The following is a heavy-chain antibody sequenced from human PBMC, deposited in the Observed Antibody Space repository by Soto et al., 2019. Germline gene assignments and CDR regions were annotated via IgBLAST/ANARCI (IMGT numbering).Heavy chain of an antibody. J-gene: IGHJ4*02. CDR3: ATGSGWYSPDY. D-gene: IGHD6-19*01. V-gene: IGHV3-74*01. Sequence: EVQLVESGGGLVQPGGSLRLSCEASGFTFSSNWMHWVRQVPGKGLVWVSRIDNDGSSRDYADSVKGRFTISRDNAKNTLYLEMSSLRAEDTAVYYCATGSGWYSPDYWGQGTLVTVSS. CDR1: GFTFSSNW. CDR2: IDNDGSSR.